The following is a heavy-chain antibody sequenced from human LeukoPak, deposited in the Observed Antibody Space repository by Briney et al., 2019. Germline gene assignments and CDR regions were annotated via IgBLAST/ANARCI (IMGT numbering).Heavy chain of an antibody. CDR2: IWYDGNNK. J-gene: IGHJ4*02. CDR3: ARTFTSTGYYYVEY. V-gene: IGHV3-33*08. D-gene: IGHD3-22*01. CDR1: GFTFSSFG. Sequence: GGSLRLSCSASGFTFSSFGMHWVRQAPGKGLEWVAVIWYDGNNKYYADSVKGRFTISRDNSKNTLYLQMNSLRAEDTAVYYCARTFTSTGYYYVEYWGQGTLVTVSS.